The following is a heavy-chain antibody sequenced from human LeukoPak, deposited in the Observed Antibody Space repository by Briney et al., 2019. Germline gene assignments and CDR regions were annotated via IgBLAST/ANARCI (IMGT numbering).Heavy chain of an antibody. CDR1: GFTVSSNY. V-gene: IGHV3-66*01. J-gene: IGHJ4*02. CDR3: AGGDYFDSSGYQSCFDY. Sequence: GGSLRLSCAASGFTVSSNYMSWVRQAPGKGLEWVSVIYSGGSTYYADSVKGRFTISRDNSKNTLYLQMNSLRAEDTAVYYCAGGDYFDSSGYQSCFDYWGQGTLVTVSS. CDR2: IYSGGST. D-gene: IGHD3-22*01.